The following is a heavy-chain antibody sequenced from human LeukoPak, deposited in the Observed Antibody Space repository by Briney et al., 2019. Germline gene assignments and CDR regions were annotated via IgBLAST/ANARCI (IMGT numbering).Heavy chain of an antibody. CDR2: INSGGNT. CDR1: GFTFSSYA. J-gene: IGHJ5*02. V-gene: IGHV3-66*01. Sequence: QPGGSLRLSCAASGFTFSSYAMSWVRQAPGKGLEWVSVINSGGNTYYADSVKGRFTISRDNSKNTLYLQMNSLRAEDTAVYYCAREVNWFDPWGQGTLVTVSS. CDR3: AREVNWFDP.